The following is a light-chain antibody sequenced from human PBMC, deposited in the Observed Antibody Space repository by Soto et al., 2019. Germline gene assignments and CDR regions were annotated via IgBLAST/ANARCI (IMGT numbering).Light chain of an antibody. J-gene: IGKJ1*01. CDR3: QQGTDWPPGT. Sequence: EIVMTESPATLSVSPGQRASLSCRASQSVSTTVAWYHQKPGQAPRLLIYDASNRATGIPDRFRGSGSGTDFTLTISSLEPEDFALYYCQQGTDWPPGTFGQGTKVDI. V-gene: IGKV3-11*01. CDR1: QSVSTT. CDR2: DAS.